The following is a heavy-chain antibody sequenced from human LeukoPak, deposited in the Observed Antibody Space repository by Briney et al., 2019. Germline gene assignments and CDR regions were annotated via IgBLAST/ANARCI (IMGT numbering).Heavy chain of an antibody. CDR2: INPSSGGP. CDR3: AREDGDDNWFDR. D-gene: IGHD5-24*01. Sequence: ATVKVSCKASGYTFTNFYMHWVRQAPGQGLEWMGVINPSSGGPSYAQKFQGRVTITRDTSTSTVYMELSSLRSQDTPLYNSAREDGDDNWFDRWGQGTLVTVS. V-gene: IGHV1-46*01. CDR1: GYTFTNFY. J-gene: IGHJ5*02.